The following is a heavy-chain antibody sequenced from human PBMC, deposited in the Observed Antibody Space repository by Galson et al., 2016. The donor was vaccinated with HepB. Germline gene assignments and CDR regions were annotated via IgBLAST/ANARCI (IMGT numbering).Heavy chain of an antibody. D-gene: IGHD4-23*01. CDR1: GLSVSSNY. V-gene: IGHV3-53*01. CDR3: ARDPPVGTAGGLDI. Sequence: SLRLSCAASGLSVSSNYMSWIRQAPGKGLEWVSVMYIDGNAYYADSVKGRFTLSRENSKNTVYLQMSSLRGEDTAMYYCARDPPVGTAGGLDIWGHGTMVSVSS. J-gene: IGHJ3*02. CDR2: MYIDGNA.